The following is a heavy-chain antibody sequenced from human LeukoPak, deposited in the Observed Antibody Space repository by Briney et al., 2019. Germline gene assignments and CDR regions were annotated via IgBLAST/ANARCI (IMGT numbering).Heavy chain of an antibody. D-gene: IGHD3-22*01. CDR2: ISWNSGSI. V-gene: IGHV3-9*01. CDR1: GFTLDDYA. Sequence: GGSLRLSCAASGFTLDDYAMHWVRQAPGKGLEWVSGISWNSGSIGYADSVKGRFTISRDNAKNSLYLQMNSLRAEDTALYYCAKGITMIVVAKIDYWGQGTLVTVSS. J-gene: IGHJ4*02. CDR3: AKGITMIVVAKIDY.